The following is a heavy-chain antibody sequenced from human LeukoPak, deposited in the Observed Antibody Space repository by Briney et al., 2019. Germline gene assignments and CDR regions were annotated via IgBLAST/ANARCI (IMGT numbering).Heavy chain of an antibody. J-gene: IGHJ5*02. CDR1: GFTFSSYE. CDR3: TTDLWQLWVQT. Sequence: KPGGSLRLSCAASGFTFSSYEMNWVRQAPGKGLEWVGRIKSKTDGGTTDYAAPVKGRFTISRDDSKNTLYLQMNSLKTEDTAVYYCTTDLWQLWVQTWGQGTLVTVSS. D-gene: IGHD5-18*01. CDR2: IKSKTDGGTT. V-gene: IGHV3-15*01.